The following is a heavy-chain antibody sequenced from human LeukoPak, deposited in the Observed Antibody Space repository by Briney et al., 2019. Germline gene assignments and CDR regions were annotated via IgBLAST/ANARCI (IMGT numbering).Heavy chain of an antibody. D-gene: IGHD1-26*01. Sequence: GGSLRLSCAASGFTVSSNYMSRVRQAPGKGLEWVSVIYSGGSTYYADSVKGRFTISRDNSKNTLYLQMNSLRAEDTAVYYCAKSGVKVGATASTLAINQDDAFDIWGQGTMVTVSS. CDR2: IYSGGST. J-gene: IGHJ3*02. CDR1: GFTVSSNY. V-gene: IGHV3-53*01. CDR3: AKSGVKVGATASTLAINQDDAFDI.